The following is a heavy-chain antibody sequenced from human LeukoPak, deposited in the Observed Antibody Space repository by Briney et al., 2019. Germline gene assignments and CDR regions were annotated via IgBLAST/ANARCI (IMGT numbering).Heavy chain of an antibody. CDR1: GFSFSGSA. CDR3: ARLIGDGYNYYFDY. J-gene: IGHJ4*02. V-gene: IGHV3-73*01. D-gene: IGHD5-24*01. CDR2: IRGAGCSDAP. Sequence: GGSLKLSCAASGFSFSGSAIHWVRQAPGKGLEWVGRIRGAGCSDAPAYVASVRGRFTISRDDSKSTAYLQMNSLKAEDTAVYYCARLIGDGYNYYFDYWGQGTLVTVSS.